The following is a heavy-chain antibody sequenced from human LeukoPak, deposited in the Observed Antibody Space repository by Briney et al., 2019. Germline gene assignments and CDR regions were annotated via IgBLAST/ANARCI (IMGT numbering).Heavy chain of an antibody. Sequence: HGQSLKLSCKGSGYSFTSYWISWVRQMPGKGLKWVGRIEPSDSNTNYSPSFQGHVTISGDKSISTAYLQRSSLRASDTALYYCARQIGYCSSTSCYVYFDYWGQGTLVTVSS. CDR2: IEPSDSNT. J-gene: IGHJ4*02. V-gene: IGHV5-10-1*01. CDR1: GYSFTSYW. D-gene: IGHD2-2*01. CDR3: ARQIGYCSSTSCYVYFDY.